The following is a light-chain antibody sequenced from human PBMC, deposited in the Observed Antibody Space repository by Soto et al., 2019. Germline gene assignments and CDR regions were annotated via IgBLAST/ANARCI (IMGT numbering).Light chain of an antibody. J-gene: IGKJ1*01. CDR3: HQRQSWPRT. CDR1: QSVGSY. CDR2: DAS. Sequence: DIVLTQSPATLSLSPGERATLSCRASQSVGSYLVWYQQKPGQAPRLLIYDASTRATGIPARFSGSGSGTDFTLTISDVQPEDFALYYCHQRQSWPRTFGQGTKVDIK. V-gene: IGKV3-11*01.